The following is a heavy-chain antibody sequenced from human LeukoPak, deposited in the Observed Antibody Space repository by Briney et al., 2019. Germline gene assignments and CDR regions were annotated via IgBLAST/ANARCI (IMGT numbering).Heavy chain of an antibody. CDR1: GFTFSSYA. J-gene: IGHJ5*02. Sequence: PGGSLRLSCAASGFTFSSYAMHWVRQAPGKGLEWVAVISYDGSNKYYADSVKGRFTISRDNSKNTLYLQMNSLRAEDTAVYYCAREHRYYDILTGYNNWFDPWGQGTLVTVSS. CDR3: AREHRYYDILTGYNNWFDP. CDR2: ISYDGSNK. D-gene: IGHD3-9*01. V-gene: IGHV3-30-3*01.